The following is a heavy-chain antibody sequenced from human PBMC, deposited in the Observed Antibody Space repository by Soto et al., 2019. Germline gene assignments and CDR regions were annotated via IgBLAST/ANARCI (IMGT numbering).Heavy chain of an antibody. CDR3: ARDSDIVVVPAAAPLPNWFDP. D-gene: IGHD2-2*01. CDR2: ISAYNGNT. J-gene: IGHJ5*02. V-gene: IGHV1-18*01. Sequence: ASVKVSCKASGYTFTSYGISWVRQAPGQGLEWMGWISAYNGNTNYAQKLQGRVTMTTDTSTSTAYMELRSLRSDDTAVYYCARDSDIVVVPAAAPLPNWFDPWGQGTLVTVSS. CDR1: GYTFTSYG.